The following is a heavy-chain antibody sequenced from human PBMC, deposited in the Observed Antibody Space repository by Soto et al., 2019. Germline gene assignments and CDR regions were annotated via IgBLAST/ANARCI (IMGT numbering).Heavy chain of an antibody. J-gene: IGHJ4*02. CDR3: ARHASYYVSSGYFGTY. CDR2: INPSDSHT. V-gene: IGHV5-10-1*01. Sequence: ESLKISCQGSGYTFTNHWITWVRQMPGKGLEWMGRINPSDSHTNYSPSFQGHVTMSVDKSISTAYLQWSSLKASDSATYYCARHASYYVSSGYFGTYWGQGTLVTVSS. CDR1: GYTFTNHW. D-gene: IGHD3-22*01.